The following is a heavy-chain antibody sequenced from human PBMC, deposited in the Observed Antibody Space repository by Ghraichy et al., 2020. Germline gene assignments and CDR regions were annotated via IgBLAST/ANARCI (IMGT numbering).Heavy chain of an antibody. Sequence: SETLSLTCAVSGGSISSGGYSWSWIRQPPGKGLEWIGYIYYSGSTYYNPSLKSRVTISVDTSKNQFSLKLSSVTAADTAVYYCARASSGYYYRLDYWGQGTLVTVSS. J-gene: IGHJ4*02. D-gene: IGHD3-22*01. CDR1: GGSISSGGYS. V-gene: IGHV4-30-4*07. CDR3: ARASSGYYYRLDY. CDR2: IYYSGST.